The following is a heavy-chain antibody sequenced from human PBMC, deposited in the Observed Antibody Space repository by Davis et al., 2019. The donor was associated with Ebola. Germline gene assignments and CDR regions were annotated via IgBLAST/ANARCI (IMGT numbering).Heavy chain of an antibody. Sequence: SETLSLTCAVSGGSISSSNWWSWVRQPPGKGLEWIGEIYHSGSTNYNPSLKSRVTISVDTSKNQFSLKLSSVTAADTAVYYCARGGVRVRYYYYGMDVWGQGTTVTVS. CDR1: GGSISSSNW. CDR2: IYHSGST. V-gene: IGHV4-4*02. CDR3: ARGGVRVRYYYYGMDV. D-gene: IGHD3-10*01. J-gene: IGHJ6*02.